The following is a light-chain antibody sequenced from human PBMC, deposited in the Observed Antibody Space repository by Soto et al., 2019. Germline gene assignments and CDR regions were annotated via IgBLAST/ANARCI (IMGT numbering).Light chain of an antibody. CDR1: QSVSSN. Sequence: EIVLTQSPGTLSLSPGERATLSCRASQSVSSNLAWYQQKPGQAPRLLIYGASTRATGIPARFSGSGSGTEFTLTISSLQSEDFAVYYCQQYNNWPVTFGQGTKV. J-gene: IGKJ1*01. CDR3: QQYNNWPVT. V-gene: IGKV3-15*01. CDR2: GAS.